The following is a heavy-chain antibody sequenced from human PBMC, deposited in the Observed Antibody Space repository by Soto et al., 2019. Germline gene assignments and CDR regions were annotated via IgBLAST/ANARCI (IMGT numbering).Heavy chain of an antibody. Sequence: QVQLVQSGAEVKKPGASVKVSCKASGYTFITYDINWVRQATGQGLEWVGWVNPDSSKTDYARKFQGRVTMTRNTSISTVYMELSVLRSEDTAVYYCARGNWFDPWGQGTLVTVSS. J-gene: IGHJ5*02. CDR1: GYTFITYD. CDR2: VNPDSSKT. V-gene: IGHV1-8*01. CDR3: ARGNWFDP.